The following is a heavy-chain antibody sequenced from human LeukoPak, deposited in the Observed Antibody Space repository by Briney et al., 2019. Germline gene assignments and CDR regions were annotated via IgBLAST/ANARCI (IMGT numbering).Heavy chain of an antibody. CDR3: ARDRNDLTNWFDP. V-gene: IGHV1-2*02. CDR1: GYTFTGYY. Sequence: ASVTVSCKASGYTFTGYYMRWVRQAPGQGLEWMGWINPNSGGTNYAQKFQGRVTMTRDTSISTAYMELSRLRSDDTAVYYCARDRNDLTNWFDPGGQGTLVTVSS. CDR2: INPNSGGT. J-gene: IGHJ5*02. D-gene: IGHD2-21*02.